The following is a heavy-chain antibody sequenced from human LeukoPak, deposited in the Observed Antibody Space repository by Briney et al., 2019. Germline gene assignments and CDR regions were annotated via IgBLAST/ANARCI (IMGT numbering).Heavy chain of an antibody. CDR1: GGSISSYY. CDR3: ARDPLRSSFDS. CDR2: IYTSGST. Sequence: SETLSLTCTVSGGSISSYYWSWIRQPPGKGLEWIGYIYTSGSTNYNPSLKSRVTISVDTSKNQFSLKMTSMTAADTAVYFCARDPLRSSFDSWGQGILVTVAP. J-gene: IGHJ4*02. V-gene: IGHV4-4*09. D-gene: IGHD1-26*01.